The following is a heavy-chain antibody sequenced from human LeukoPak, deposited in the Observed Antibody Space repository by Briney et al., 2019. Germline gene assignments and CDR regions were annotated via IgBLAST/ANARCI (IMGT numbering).Heavy chain of an antibody. J-gene: IGHJ3*02. CDR3: ARDPGMSGDAFDI. CDR1: GFTFSSYA. CDR2: ISGSGGNT. D-gene: IGHD1-14*01. V-gene: IGHV3-23*01. Sequence: GGSLRLSCAASGFTFSSYAMSWVRQAPGKGLEWVSSISGSGGNTFYADSVKGRFTISRDNAKNSLYLQMNSLRAEDTAVYYCARDPGMSGDAFDIWGQGTMVTVSS.